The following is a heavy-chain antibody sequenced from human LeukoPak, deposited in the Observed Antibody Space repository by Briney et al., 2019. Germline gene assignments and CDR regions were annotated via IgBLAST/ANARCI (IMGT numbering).Heavy chain of an antibody. CDR1: GHTFIGHY. Sequence: ASVNVSCMASGHTFIGHYIHWMRQAPGQGLEWVGWINPYSGVTNYADNFQCSVTLTRDTSSSTAYMELTSLRSDDTAVYYCARDHIDDSSTSAPGTDGFDPWGQGTLVTVSS. CDR2: INPYSGVT. J-gene: IGHJ5*02. CDR3: ARDHIDDSSTSAPGTDGFDP. V-gene: IGHV1-2*02. D-gene: IGHD6-13*01.